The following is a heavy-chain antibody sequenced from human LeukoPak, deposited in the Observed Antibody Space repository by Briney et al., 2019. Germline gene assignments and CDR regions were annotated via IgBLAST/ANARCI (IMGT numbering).Heavy chain of an antibody. V-gene: IGHV4-30-4*01. CDR3: ARRNYYFDY. CDR2: IYHTGIT. J-gene: IGHJ4*02. CDR1: GDSISSGFFF. Sequence: SETLSLTCTVSGDSISSGFFFWTWIRQSPGRGLEWIGYIYHTGITYYNPSLERRLNISLDTSKNQFSLKLSSVTAADTAVYYCARRNYYFDYWGQGTLVTVSS. D-gene: IGHD1-14*01.